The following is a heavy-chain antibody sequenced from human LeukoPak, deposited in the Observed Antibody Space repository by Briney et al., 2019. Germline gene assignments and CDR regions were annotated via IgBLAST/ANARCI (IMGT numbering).Heavy chain of an antibody. CDR3: ARDRSQWELPDYYFDY. D-gene: IGHD1-26*01. CDR1: GFTSSSYW. V-gene: IGHV3-7*05. J-gene: IGHJ4*02. Sequence: GGSLRLSCAASGFTSSSYWMSWVRQAPGKGLEWVANIKQDGSEKYYVDSVKGRFTISRDNAKNSLYLQMNSLRAEDTAVYYCARDRSQWELPDYYFDYWGQGTLVTVSS. CDR2: IKQDGSEK.